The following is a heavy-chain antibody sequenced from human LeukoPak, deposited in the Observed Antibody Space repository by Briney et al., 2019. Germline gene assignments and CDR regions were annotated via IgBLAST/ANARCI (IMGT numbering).Heavy chain of an antibody. J-gene: IGHJ5*02. D-gene: IGHD3-3*01. CDR1: GGSVSSYY. CDR2: IYYSGST. CDR3: ARGYFWSGYLSWFDP. Sequence: SETLSLTCTVSGGSVSSYYWSWNRQPPGEGLEWIGYIYYSGSTDSNPSLKSRVAMSVDTSKNQFFLKLSSVTAADTAVYYCARGYFWSGYLSWFDPWGQGTLVTVSS. V-gene: IGHV4-59*02.